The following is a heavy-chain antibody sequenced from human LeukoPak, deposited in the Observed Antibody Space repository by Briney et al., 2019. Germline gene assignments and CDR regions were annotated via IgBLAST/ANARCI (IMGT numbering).Heavy chain of an antibody. CDR2: INPNSGGT. CDR1: GYTFTGYY. V-gene: IGHV1-2*02. J-gene: IGHJ4*02. Sequence: ASVKVSCKASGYTFTGYYMHWVRQAPGQGLEWMGWINPNSGGTNYAQKFQGRVPMTRDTSISTAYMELSRLRSDDTAVYYCARDYRVAVVPGYWGQGTLVTVSS. D-gene: IGHD6-19*01. CDR3: ARDYRVAVVPGY.